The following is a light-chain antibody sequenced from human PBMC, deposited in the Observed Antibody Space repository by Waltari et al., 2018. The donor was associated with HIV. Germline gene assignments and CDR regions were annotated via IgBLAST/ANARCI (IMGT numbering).Light chain of an antibody. CDR3: QQYDSGPRGIT. CDR2: EAA. V-gene: IGKV3-15*01. CDR1: QSISAK. J-gene: IGKJ2*01. Sequence: EIVMTQSPPTLSVSPGQRVTLSCTASQSISAKVAWYQQRPGQAPRALSYEAATRPTGIPARLSGSGSGTEFTLTISSLQSEDFATYFCQQYDSGPRGITFGQGTMLEI.